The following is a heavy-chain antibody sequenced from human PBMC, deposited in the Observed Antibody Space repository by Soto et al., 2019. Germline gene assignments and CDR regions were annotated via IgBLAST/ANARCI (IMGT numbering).Heavy chain of an antibody. CDR2: IYWNDDK. D-gene: IGHD6-6*01. CDR3: AQVDDVAALFAY. V-gene: IGHV2-5*01. Sequence: QITLKESGPTLVKPTQTLTLTCTFSGFSLSTTGEGVGWIRQPPGKALEWLAVIYWNDDKSYSPSLKSRLTISKDTSKKKVVLTMMNMAPVDTGTYYCAQVDDVAALFAYLGQGTLVTVSS. J-gene: IGHJ4*02. CDR1: GFSLSTTGEG.